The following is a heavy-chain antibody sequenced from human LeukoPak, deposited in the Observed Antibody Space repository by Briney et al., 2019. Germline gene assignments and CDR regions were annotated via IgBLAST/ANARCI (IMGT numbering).Heavy chain of an antibody. V-gene: IGHV3-23*01. J-gene: IGHJ4*02. D-gene: IGHD6-13*01. CDR2: ISPSGGIT. CDR1: GFTFSSHG. CDR3: ARDPYIAAPYFDY. Sequence: PGGSLRLSCAASGFTFSSHGMNWVRQAPGKGLEWVSGISPSGGITYYTDSVKGRFTISRDNSKNTQSLQMNSLRAEDTAVYYCARDPYIAAPYFDYWGQGTLVTVSS.